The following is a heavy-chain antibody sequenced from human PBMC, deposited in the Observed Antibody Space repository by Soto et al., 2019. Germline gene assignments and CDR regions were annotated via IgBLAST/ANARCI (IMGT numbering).Heavy chain of an antibody. CDR1: GYTFTSYY. CDR2: INPSGGST. D-gene: IGHD3-22*01. V-gene: IGHV1-46*01. Sequence: ASVKVSCKASGYTFTSYYMHWVRQAPGQGLEWMGIINPSGGSTSYAQKFQGRVTMTRDTSTSTVYMELSSLRSEDTAVYYCARDAYYDSSGSYRRRALGYWGQGTLLTVSS. J-gene: IGHJ4*02. CDR3: ARDAYYDSSGSYRRRALGY.